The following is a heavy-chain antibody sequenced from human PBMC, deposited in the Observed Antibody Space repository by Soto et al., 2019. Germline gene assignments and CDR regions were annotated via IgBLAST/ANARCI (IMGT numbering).Heavy chain of an antibody. CDR3: AKGHSSGDYYYYYYGMDV. V-gene: IGHV3-23*01. D-gene: IGHD6-19*01. CDR2: ISGSGGST. Sequence: EVQLLESGGGLVQPGGSLRLSCAASGFTFSSYAMSWVRQAPGKGLEWVSAISGSGGSTYYADSVEGRFTISRDNSKNTLYLQMNSLRAEDTAVYYCAKGHSSGDYYYYYYGMDVWGQGTTVTVSS. J-gene: IGHJ6*02. CDR1: GFTFSSYA.